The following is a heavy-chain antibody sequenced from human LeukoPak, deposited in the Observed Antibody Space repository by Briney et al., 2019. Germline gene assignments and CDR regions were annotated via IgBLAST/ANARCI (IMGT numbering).Heavy chain of an antibody. D-gene: IGHD3-10*01. CDR2: ISAYNGNT. CDR1: GYTFTSYG. Sequence: GASVKVSCKASGYTFTSYGISWVRQAPGQGLEWMGWISAYNGNTNYAQKLQGRVTMTTDTSTSTAYMELRSLRSDDTAVYYCARDFGFGELLHYYFDYWGQGTPVTVSS. J-gene: IGHJ4*02. V-gene: IGHV1-18*01. CDR3: ARDFGFGELLHYYFDY.